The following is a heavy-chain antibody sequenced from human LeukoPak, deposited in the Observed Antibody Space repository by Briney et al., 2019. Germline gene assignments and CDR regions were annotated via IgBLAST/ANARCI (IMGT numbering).Heavy chain of an antibody. J-gene: IGHJ4*02. V-gene: IGHV1-3*01. CDR1: GYTFTTNH. CDR2: INAGNGNT. CDR3: ARDHRESGSFDY. Sequence: GASVKVSCKTSGYTFTTNHMHWVRQAPGQRLEWMGWINAGNGNTKYSQKFQGRVTITRDTSASTAYMELSSLRSEDTAVYYCARDHRESGSFDYWGQGTLVTVSS. D-gene: IGHD1-26*01.